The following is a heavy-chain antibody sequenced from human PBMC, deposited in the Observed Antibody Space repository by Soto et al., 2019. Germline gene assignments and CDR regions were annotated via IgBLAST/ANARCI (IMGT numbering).Heavy chain of an antibody. V-gene: IGHV5-51*01. J-gene: IGHJ6*02. CDR2: IYPGDSDT. Sequence: PGESLKISCKGSGYSFTSYWIGWVRQMPGKGLEWMGIIYPGDSDTRYSPSFQGQVTISADKSISTAYLQWSSLKASDTAMYYCASHNRQRGYSYGYYYYYGMDVWGQGTTVTVSS. CDR3: ASHNRQRGYSYGYYYYYGMDV. D-gene: IGHD5-18*01. CDR1: GYSFTSYW.